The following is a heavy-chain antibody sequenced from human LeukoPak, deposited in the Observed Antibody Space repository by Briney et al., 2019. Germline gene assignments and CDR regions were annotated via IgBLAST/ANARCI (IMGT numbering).Heavy chain of an antibody. J-gene: IGHJ6*02. D-gene: IGHD3-3*01. Sequence: GGSLRLSCVASGFTFSIYTMSWVRQAPGKGLEWVSSITSSSSSMYSADSVKGRLTISRDNSKNTLFLQMNSLRAEDTAPYYCAKSVAIYFYYGLDVWGQGTTVTVSS. CDR3: AKSVAIYFYYGLDV. V-gene: IGHV3-21*04. CDR1: GFTFSIYT. CDR2: ITSSSSSM.